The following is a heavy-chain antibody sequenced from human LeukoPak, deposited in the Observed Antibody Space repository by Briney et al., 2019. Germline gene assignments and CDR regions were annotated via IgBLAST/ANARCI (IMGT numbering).Heavy chain of an antibody. CDR2: ISGSAHKI. J-gene: IGHJ4*02. V-gene: IGHV3-23*01. D-gene: IGHD5-18*01. CDR3: AGRVTGYSSGYVY. Sequence: GGSLRLSCVASGITFSNYAVNWVRQAPEKGLDWVSVISGSAHKIRYADSVKGRFTISRDNSENIVYLQMSNLRAEDTAVYYCAGRVTGYSSGYVYWGQGTLVTVSS. CDR1: GITFSNYA.